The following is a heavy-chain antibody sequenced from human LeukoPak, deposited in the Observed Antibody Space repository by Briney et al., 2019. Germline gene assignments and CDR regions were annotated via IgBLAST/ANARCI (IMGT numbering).Heavy chain of an antibody. CDR1: GGSIRNFY. J-gene: IGHJ4*02. CDR3: ARDYGGKFDC. Sequence: SETLSLTCTVSGGSIRNFYWSWIRQTPGKGLEWIGYVYNSGTNYNPSLKSRVTISMDTSKNQFSLNLNSVTAADTAVYYCARDYGGKFDCWGQGTLVTLSS. D-gene: IGHD4-23*01. V-gene: IGHV4-59*01. CDR2: VYNSGT.